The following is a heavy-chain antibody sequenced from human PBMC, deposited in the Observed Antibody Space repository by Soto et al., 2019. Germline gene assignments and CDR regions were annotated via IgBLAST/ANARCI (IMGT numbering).Heavy chain of an antibody. Sequence: EVQLVESGGDLVQPGGSLRLSCAASGFSFGSHCVSWVRQAPGKGLEWVSYISISSSTIHYADSVKSRFTISRDNDKNSLSLQMNSLIAEYASLYYCVRHRSIGAALDYGFDLWCQGSMVTVSS. CDR1: GFSFGSHC. CDR2: ISISSSTI. CDR3: VRHRSIGAALDYGFDL. D-gene: IGHD6-13*01. J-gene: IGHJ3*01. V-gene: IGHV3-48*01.